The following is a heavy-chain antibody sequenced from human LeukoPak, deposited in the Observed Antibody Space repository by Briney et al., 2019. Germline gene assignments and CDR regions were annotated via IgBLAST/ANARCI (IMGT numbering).Heavy chain of an antibody. V-gene: IGHV3-21*01. J-gene: IGHJ4*02. CDR1: GFTFSSYS. D-gene: IGHD3-22*01. Sequence: GGSLRLSCAASGFTFSSYSMNWVRQAPGKGLEWVSSISSSSSYIYYADSVKGRLTISRDNAKNSLYLQMNSLRAEDTAVYYCARLTSKPHYDSSGYYYFDYWGQGTLVTVSS. CDR3: ARLTSKPHYDSSGYYYFDY. CDR2: ISSSSSYI.